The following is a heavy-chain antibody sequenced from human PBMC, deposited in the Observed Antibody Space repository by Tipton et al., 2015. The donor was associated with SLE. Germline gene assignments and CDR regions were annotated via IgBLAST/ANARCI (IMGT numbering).Heavy chain of an antibody. D-gene: IGHD3-22*01. CDR2: IYYSGTT. J-gene: IGHJ5*02. CDR1: GGSISRSSHS. V-gene: IGHV4-39*07. Sequence: TLSLTCTVSGGSISRSSHSWDWIRQPPGKGREWVGSIYYSGTTYYNPPLKSRVTISLDTSENQFSLTLSSVTAADTAVYYCAREVGSRGSNWFDPWGQGTLVTVSS. CDR3: AREVGSRGSNWFDP.